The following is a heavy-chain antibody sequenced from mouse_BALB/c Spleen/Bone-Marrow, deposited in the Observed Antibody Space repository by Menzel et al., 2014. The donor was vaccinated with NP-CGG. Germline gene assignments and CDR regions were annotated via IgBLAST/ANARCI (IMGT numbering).Heavy chain of an antibody. CDR2: ISYSGST. CDR1: GDSITSGY. J-gene: IGHJ3*01. D-gene: IGHD1-1*01. Sequence: VQLQQSGPSLVKPSQTLSLTCSVTGDSITSGYWNWIRKFPGNKLEYMGYISYSGSTYYNPSLKSRISITRDTSKNXYYLQLNSVTTEDTATYYCASPLITTVVAPFAYWGQGTLVTVST. CDR3: ASPLITTVVAPFAY. V-gene: IGHV3-8*02.